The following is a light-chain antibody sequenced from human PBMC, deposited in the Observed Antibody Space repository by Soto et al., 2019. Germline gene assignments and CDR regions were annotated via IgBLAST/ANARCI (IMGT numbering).Light chain of an antibody. J-gene: IGLJ3*02. Sequence: QSVLTQPPSVSEAPRQRVTISCSGSSSNIGNHAVNWYQQLQGKAPKLLIYYDDLRPSGVSDRFSGSKSGTSASLAISGLQSEDDADYYCSAWDDSLNGVVFVGGTKLTVL. CDR2: YDD. CDR1: SSNIGNHA. CDR3: SAWDDSLNGVV. V-gene: IGLV1-36*01.